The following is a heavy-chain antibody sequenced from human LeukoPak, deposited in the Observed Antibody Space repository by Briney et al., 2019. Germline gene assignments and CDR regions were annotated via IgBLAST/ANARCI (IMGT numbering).Heavy chain of an antibody. CDR2: ISYDGSNE. D-gene: IGHD3-22*01. J-gene: IGHJ4*02. V-gene: IGHV3-30*18. CDR1: GFTFSNYG. Sequence: GRSLRLSCTASGFTFSNYGMHWVRQAPGKGLEWVAVISYDGSNEYYADSVKGRFTISRDNSKSTLFLQMNSLRPEDTAVYHCAKVALFSGYYPPFDYRGQGTLVTVSS. CDR3: AKVALFSGYYPPFDY.